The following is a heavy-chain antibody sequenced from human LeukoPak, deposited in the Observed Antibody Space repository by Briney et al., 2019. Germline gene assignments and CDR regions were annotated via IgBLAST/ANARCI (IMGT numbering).Heavy chain of an antibody. D-gene: IGHD5-24*01. Sequence: SVKVSCKASGGTFSSYAISWVRQAPGQGLEWMGRIIPILGIANYAQKFQGRVTITADKSTSTAYMELSSLRSEDTAVYYCARALGARRDGYNYADYWGQGTLVTVSS. CDR1: GGTFSSYA. CDR3: ARALGARRDGYNYADY. V-gene: IGHV1-69*04. CDR2: IIPILGIA. J-gene: IGHJ4*02.